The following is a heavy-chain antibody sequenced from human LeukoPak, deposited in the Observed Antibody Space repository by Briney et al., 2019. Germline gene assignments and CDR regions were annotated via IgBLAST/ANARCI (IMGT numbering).Heavy chain of an antibody. D-gene: IGHD2-2*01. J-gene: IGHJ5*02. Sequence: SETLSLTCAVYGGSFSGYYWSWIRQPPGKGLEWIGEINHSGSTNYNPSLKSRVTISVDTSKNQFSLKLSSVTAADTAVYYCAASSLIPGNWFDPWGQGTLVTVSS. V-gene: IGHV4-34*01. CDR3: AASSLIPGNWFDP. CDR2: INHSGST. CDR1: GGSFSGYY.